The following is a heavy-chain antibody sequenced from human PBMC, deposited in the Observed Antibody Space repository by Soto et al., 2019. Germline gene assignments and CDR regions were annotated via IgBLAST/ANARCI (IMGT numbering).Heavy chain of an antibody. CDR1: GYSFTSYW. D-gene: IGHD6-13*01. CDR2: IYPGDSDT. Sequence: GESLKISCKGSGYSFTSYWIGWVRQMPGKGLEWMGIIYPGDSDTRYSPSFQGQVTISPDKSISNAYLQWSSLKASDTAMYYCARMLNPGIAAAGTGYWGQGTLVTVSS. V-gene: IGHV5-51*01. J-gene: IGHJ4*02. CDR3: ARMLNPGIAAAGTGY.